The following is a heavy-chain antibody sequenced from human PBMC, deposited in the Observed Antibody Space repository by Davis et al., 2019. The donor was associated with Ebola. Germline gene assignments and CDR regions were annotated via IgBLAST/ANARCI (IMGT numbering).Heavy chain of an antibody. CDR2: ISGSGGST. Sequence: GESLKISCAASGFTFSSYAMSWVRQAPGKGLEWVSAISGSGGSTYYADSVKGRFTISRDNSKNTLYLQMNSLRAEDTAVYYCARDWGNYYDSSGLLLPYYGMDVWGQGTTVTVSS. J-gene: IGHJ6*02. CDR3: ARDWGNYYDSSGLLLPYYGMDV. CDR1: GFTFSSYA. D-gene: IGHD3-22*01. V-gene: IGHV3-23*01.